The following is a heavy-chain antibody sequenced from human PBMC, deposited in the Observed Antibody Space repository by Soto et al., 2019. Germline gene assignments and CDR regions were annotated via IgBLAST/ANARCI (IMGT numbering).Heavy chain of an antibody. CDR3: ARYVRRVITGFDP. V-gene: IGHV4-59*01. D-gene: IGHD1-20*01. CDR1: GATLRSDY. CDR2: ISYTGST. Sequence: LTCSVSGATLRSDYWNWIRQPPGKRLEWIGYISYTGSTNYNPSLRSRVTMSLDTSKNQFSLNLISVTAEDTAVFYCARYVRRVITGFDPWCQGTLVTVSS. J-gene: IGHJ5*02.